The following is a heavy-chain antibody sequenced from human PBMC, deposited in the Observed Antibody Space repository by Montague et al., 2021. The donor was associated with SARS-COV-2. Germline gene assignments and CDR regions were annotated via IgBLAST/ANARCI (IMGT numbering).Heavy chain of an antibody. Sequence: SRRLSCAASGFPFSSYAMSWVRQAPGKGLEWVSAISGSVFSTYYADSVKGRFTISRDNSKNTLYLQMNSLRAEDTAVYYCALRSGDYWGQGTLVTVSS. CDR1: GFPFSSYA. V-gene: IGHV3-23*01. CDR2: ISGSVFST. J-gene: IGHJ4*02. D-gene: IGHD3-3*01. CDR3: ALRSGDY.